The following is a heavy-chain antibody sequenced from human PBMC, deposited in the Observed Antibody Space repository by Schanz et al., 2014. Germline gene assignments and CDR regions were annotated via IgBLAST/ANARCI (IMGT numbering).Heavy chain of an antibody. CDR3: AKLSSSGRLAGYFDY. J-gene: IGHJ4*02. CDR1: EFTFSSYK. CDR2: ISGSGGST. V-gene: IGHV3-23*04. D-gene: IGHD6-19*01. Sequence: EVQLVESGGGLVKPGGSLRLSCEASEFTFSSYKMSWVRQAPGKGLEWVSGISGSGGSTYYADSVKGRFTISRDNSKNTLYLQMNSLRAEDTAVYYCAKLSSSGRLAGYFDYWGQGALVTVSS.